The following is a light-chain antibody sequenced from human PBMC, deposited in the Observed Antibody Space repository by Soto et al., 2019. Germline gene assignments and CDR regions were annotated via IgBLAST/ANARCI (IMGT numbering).Light chain of an antibody. CDR3: QQRNNWPPIT. CDR2: DAS. J-gene: IGKJ5*01. V-gene: IGKV3-11*01. Sequence: EIVLTQSPGTLSLSPVERATLSCRASQSISSYLAWYQQKPGQAPRLLIYDASNRATGIPARFSGSGSGTDFTLTISSLEPEDFAFYYCQQRNNWPPITFGQGTRLEIK. CDR1: QSISSY.